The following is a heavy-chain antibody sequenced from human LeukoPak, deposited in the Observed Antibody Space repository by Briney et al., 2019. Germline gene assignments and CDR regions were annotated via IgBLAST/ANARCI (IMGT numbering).Heavy chain of an antibody. CDR1: GYNFTIYW. V-gene: IGHV5-51*01. J-gene: IGHJ5*02. D-gene: IGHD6-13*01. CDR2: IYPGDSDT. CDR3: ARSSEGDSSSWHNWFDP. Sequence: GESLKISCKGSGYNFTIYWIGWVRQMPGKGLEWMGIIYPGDSDTRYSPSFQGQVTISADKSISTAYLQWSSLKASDTAMYYCARSSEGDSSSWHNWFDPWGQGTLVTVSS.